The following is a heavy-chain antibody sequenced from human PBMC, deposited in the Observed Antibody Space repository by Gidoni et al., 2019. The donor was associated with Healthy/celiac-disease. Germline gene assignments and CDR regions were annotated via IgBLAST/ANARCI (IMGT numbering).Heavy chain of an antibody. J-gene: IGHJ2*01. CDR2: LYYSGST. D-gene: IGHD2-2*02. CDR1: GGSISSSSYY. V-gene: IGHV4-39*01. Sequence: QLQLQESGPGLVKPSETLSLTCTVSGGSISSSSYYWGWIRQPPGKGLEWIGSLYYSGSTYSNPSLKSRVTISVDTSKNQFSLKLSSVTAADTAVYYCARPHGGVPAAIFAGGKNWYFDLWGRGTLVTVSS. CDR3: ARPHGGVPAAIFAGGKNWYFDL.